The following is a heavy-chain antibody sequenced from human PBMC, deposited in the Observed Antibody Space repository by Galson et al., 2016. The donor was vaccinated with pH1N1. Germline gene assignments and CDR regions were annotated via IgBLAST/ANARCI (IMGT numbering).Heavy chain of an antibody. CDR1: GFSLSNYG. CDR2: ISHAGSNK. J-gene: IGHJ4*02. Sequence: CAASGFSLSNYGMHWVRQAPGKGLEWVAVISHAGSNKLYADSVKGRFTISRDNSKNTLYLQMNSLRVEDPAVCYCARAVGSSSPDWGQGTLVTVSS. CDR3: ARAVGSSSPD. D-gene: IGHD3-10*01. V-gene: IGHV3-30*03.